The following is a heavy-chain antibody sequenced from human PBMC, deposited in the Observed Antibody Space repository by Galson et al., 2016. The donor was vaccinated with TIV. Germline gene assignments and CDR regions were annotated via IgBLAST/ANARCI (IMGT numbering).Heavy chain of an antibody. J-gene: IGHJ6*02. CDR2: ISGGGGSS. CDR1: GFTSSSYA. Sequence: SLRLSCAASGFTSSSYALTWVRQAPGKGLEWVSAISGGGGSSYYGDSVKGRFTISRDNSEKMLYLQMNSLRAEDTAVYYCTKVPSSGFSYYYGLDVWGQGTTVTVSS. CDR3: TKVPSSGFSYYYGLDV. V-gene: IGHV3-23*01. D-gene: IGHD3-22*01.